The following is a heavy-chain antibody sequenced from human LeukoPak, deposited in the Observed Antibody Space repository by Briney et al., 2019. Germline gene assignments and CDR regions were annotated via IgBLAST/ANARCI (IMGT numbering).Heavy chain of an antibody. D-gene: IGHD2-2*01. V-gene: IGHV3-23*01. Sequence: VGSLRLSCVGSGFTFSTQAMSWVRQAPGKGLEWVSTMSASGDRIHYADSVRGRFTISRDNSKNTVYLQMSSLRAEDTAIYYCARLQWDLPISWGYFDHWGQGTLVSVSS. CDR1: GFTFSTQA. CDR3: ARLQWDLPISWGYFDH. J-gene: IGHJ4*02. CDR2: MSASGDRI.